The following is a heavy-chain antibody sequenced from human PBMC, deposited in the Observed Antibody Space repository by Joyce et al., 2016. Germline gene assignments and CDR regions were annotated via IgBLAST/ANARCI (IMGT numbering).Heavy chain of an antibody. CDR2: ISYSGKT. D-gene: IGHD4-23*01. V-gene: IGHV4-39*01. CDR3: ARLYSGNSVDY. CDR1: GGSMSSISFY. J-gene: IGHJ4*02. Sequence: QLHLQESGPGLVKPSETLSLTCTFSGGSMSSISFYGGWIRQPLGKGGEWIGCISYSGKTYNNPSLKSRVTTSIDTSKNQCSLDLTSVTAADTAVYYCARLYSGNSVDYWGQGTLVTVSS.